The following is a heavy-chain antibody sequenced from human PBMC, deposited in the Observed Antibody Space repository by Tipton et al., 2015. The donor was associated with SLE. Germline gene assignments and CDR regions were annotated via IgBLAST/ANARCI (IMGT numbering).Heavy chain of an antibody. Sequence: TLSLTCTVSGGSISSYYWGWIRQPPGKGLEWIGSIYYSGSTYYNPALKSRVTISVDTSKNQFSLKLSSVTAADTAVYYCARDQGDLRFFDYWGQGTLVTVSS. CDR3: ARDQGDLRFFDY. CDR2: IYYSGST. V-gene: IGHV4-39*07. CDR1: GGSISSYY. D-gene: IGHD3-3*01. J-gene: IGHJ4*02.